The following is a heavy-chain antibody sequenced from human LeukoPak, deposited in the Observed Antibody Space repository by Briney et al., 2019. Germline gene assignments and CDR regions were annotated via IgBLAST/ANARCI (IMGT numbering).Heavy chain of an antibody. CDR2: IYYSGST. Sequence: PSETLSLTCTVSGGSISSYYWSWIRQPPGKGLEWIGYIYYSGSTIYNPSLKSRVTISVDTSKNQFSLKLSSMTAADTAVYYCARERVVRGVIARDDAFDIWGQGTMVTVSS. CDR3: ARERVVRGVIARDDAFDI. V-gene: IGHV4-59*01. CDR1: GGSISSYY. J-gene: IGHJ3*02. D-gene: IGHD3-10*01.